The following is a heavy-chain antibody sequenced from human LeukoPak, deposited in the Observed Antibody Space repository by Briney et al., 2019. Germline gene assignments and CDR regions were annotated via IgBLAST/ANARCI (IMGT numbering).Heavy chain of an antibody. J-gene: IGHJ1*01. V-gene: IGHV1-2*02. CDR1: GYTFTGYY. CDR2: INPNSGCT. CDR3: ARVSGYSSGWYAFVTEEEYFQH. D-gene: IGHD6-19*01. Sequence: ASVKVSCKASGYTFTGYYMHWVRQAPGHGLEWIGWINPNSGCTNYAQKFQGRVTMTRDTSIITAYMELSRLRSDDTAVYYCARVSGYSSGWYAFVTEEEYFQHWGQGTLVTVSS.